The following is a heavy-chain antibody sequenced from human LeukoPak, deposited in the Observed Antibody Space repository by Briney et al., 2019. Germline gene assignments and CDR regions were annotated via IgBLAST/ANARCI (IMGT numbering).Heavy chain of an antibody. D-gene: IGHD6-19*01. V-gene: IGHV3-21*04. J-gene: IGHJ3*02. CDR1: GFTFSSYS. CDR3: AKGSSGWSTDAFDI. Sequence: GGSLRLSCAVSGFTFSSYSMNWVRQAPGKGLEWVSSISSSGSYRYYADSVKGRFTVSRDNAKNSLYLQMNSLRAEDTAFYYCAKGSSGWSTDAFDIWGQGIMVTVSS. CDR2: ISSSGSYR.